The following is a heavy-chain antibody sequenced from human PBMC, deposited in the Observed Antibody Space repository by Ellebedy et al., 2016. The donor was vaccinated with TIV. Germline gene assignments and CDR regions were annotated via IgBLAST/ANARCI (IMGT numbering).Heavy chain of an antibody. CDR3: ARRGYGSGTYKWFDP. J-gene: IGHJ5*02. CDR1: GDAFRTYSFY. D-gene: IGHD3-10*01. V-gene: IGHV4-34*01. CDR2: INHGGSS. Sequence: SETLSLTXSVSGDAFRTYSFYWTWIRQPPGKGLEWIGEINHGGSSNYNPSLRSRVTISVDTSKNQFSLKLRSVTAADTAVYYCARRGYGSGTYKWFDPWGQGTLVTVSS.